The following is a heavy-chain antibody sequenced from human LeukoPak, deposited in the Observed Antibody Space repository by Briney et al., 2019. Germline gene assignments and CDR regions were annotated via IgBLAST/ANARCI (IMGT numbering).Heavy chain of an antibody. V-gene: IGHV3-21*01. D-gene: IGHD2-15*01. CDR3: ARFVSTAGLLAYFDY. Sequence: GGSLRLSCAASGFTFSSCAMSWVRQAPGKGLEWVSSISSSSSYIYYADSVKGRFTISRDNAKNSLYLQMNSLRAEDTAVYYCARFVSTAGLLAYFDYWGQGTLVTVSS. J-gene: IGHJ4*02. CDR2: ISSSSSYI. CDR1: GFTFSSCA.